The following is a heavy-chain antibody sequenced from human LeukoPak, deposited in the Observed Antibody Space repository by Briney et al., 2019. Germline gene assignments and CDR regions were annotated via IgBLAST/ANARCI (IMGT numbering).Heavy chain of an antibody. CDR1: GYTFTSYG. CDR3: AKGGIVATEMTGDY. D-gene: IGHD5-12*01. J-gene: IGHJ4*02. CDR2: ISVYNGNT. Sequence: AAVKVSCKASGYTFTSYGISWVRRAPGQGLEWMGWISVYNGNTNYAQKFQDRVTMTTDTSTSIAYMELRSLRFDDTAVYYCAKGGIVATEMTGDYWGQGTPVIVSS. V-gene: IGHV1-18*01.